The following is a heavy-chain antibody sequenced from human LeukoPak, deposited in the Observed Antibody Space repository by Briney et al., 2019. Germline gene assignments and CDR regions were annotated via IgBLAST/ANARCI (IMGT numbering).Heavy chain of an antibody. CDR3: ARHSRSGSGGYENAFDT. D-gene: IGHD5-12*01. CDR1: GGSISSSSYY. V-gene: IGHV4-39*01. J-gene: IGHJ3*02. CDR2: IYSGGST. Sequence: SETLSLTCTVSGGSISSSSYYWDWIRQSPGKGLEWIGNIYSGGSTYYTPSLKSRVTISVDTSKNQFSLKLSSVTAADTAIYFCARHSRSGSGGYENAFDTWGQGTMVTVSS.